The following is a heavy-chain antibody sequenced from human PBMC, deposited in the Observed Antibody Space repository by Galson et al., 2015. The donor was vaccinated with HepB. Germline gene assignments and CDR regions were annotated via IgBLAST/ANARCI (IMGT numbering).Heavy chain of an antibody. CDR1: GFTFSGYS. V-gene: IGHV3-21*01. CDR2: ISSSSVYI. Sequence: SLRLSCAASGFTFSGYSMNWVRQAPGKGLEWVSSISSSSVYIYYADSVKGRVTISRDNANNALFLQMNNLTIDDTALYYCARRLTSVGKGFDSWGQGTVVTVSS. D-gene: IGHD6-13*01. CDR3: ARRLTSVGKGFDS. J-gene: IGHJ4*02.